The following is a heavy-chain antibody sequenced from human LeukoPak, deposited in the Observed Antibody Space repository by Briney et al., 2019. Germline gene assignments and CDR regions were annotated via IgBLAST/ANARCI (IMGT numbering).Heavy chain of an antibody. CDR1: GGSFSSYY. Sequence: KPSETLSLTCTVSGGSFSSYYWSWIRQPPEKPLEWIGYIYYTGSSNYNPSLKSRVTTSVDTAKNKFSLRLSSVTAADTAVYYCARGGSRQSSSSDFDYWGQGILVTVSS. J-gene: IGHJ4*02. V-gene: IGHV4-59*01. CDR2: IYYTGSS. D-gene: IGHD6-6*01. CDR3: ARGGSRQSSSSDFDY.